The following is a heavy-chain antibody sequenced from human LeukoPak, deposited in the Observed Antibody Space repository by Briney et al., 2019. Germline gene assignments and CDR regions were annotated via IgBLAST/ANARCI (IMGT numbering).Heavy chain of an antibody. CDR2: IRYDGSNE. J-gene: IGHJ4*02. CDR3: AKDKSMVRELDY. CDR1: GFTFSSYG. D-gene: IGHD3-10*01. Sequence: GSLRLSCAASGFTFSSYGMHWVRQAPGKGLEWVAFIRYDGSNEYYADSVKGRFTISRDNSKNTLYLQMNSLRAEDTAVYYCAKDKSMVRELDYWGQGNLVTVSS. V-gene: IGHV3-30*02.